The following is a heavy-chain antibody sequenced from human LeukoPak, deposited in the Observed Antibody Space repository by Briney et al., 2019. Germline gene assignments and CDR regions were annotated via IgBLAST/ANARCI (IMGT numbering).Heavy chain of an antibody. D-gene: IGHD6-6*01. J-gene: IGHJ6*03. CDR1: GFTFSSYW. CDR3: ARAVAARPNYYYYYYYMDV. V-gene: IGHV3-7*01. CDR2: IKQDGSEK. Sequence: PGGSLRLSCGASGFTFSSYWMSWVRQAPGKGLEWVANIKQDGSEKYYVDSVKGRFTISRDNAKNSLYLQMNSLRAEDTAVYYCARAVAARPNYYYYYYYMDVWGKGTTVTVSS.